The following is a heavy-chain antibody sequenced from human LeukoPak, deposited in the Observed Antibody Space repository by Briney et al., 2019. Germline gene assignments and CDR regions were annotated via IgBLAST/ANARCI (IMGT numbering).Heavy chain of an antibody. Sequence: SETLSLTCVVSGYSISNGYYWVWIRQPPGRGLEWIGSLYHSDSAYYNTSLRSRVSMSVDTSKNQSSLTLSFVTAADTAVYYCARQHDSYCYYYIDVWGSGTTVTVSS. CDR3: ARQHDSYCYYYIDV. J-gene: IGHJ6*03. CDR2: LYHSDSA. V-gene: IGHV4-38-2*01. CDR1: GYSISNGYY.